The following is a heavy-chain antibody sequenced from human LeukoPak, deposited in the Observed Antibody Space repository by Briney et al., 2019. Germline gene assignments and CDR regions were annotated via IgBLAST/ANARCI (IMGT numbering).Heavy chain of an antibody. V-gene: IGHV4-59*08. CDR3: ARHQGGTYYYDAFGI. CDR1: GGSISSYQ. D-gene: IGHD1-26*01. J-gene: IGHJ3*02. CDR2: IYYSGST. Sequence: SETLSLTCNVSGGSISSYQWRWIRQPPGKGLEWIGYIYYSGSTNYNPSLKSRVTISVDTSKNQFSLNLSSVTAADTAVYYCARHQGGTYYYDAFGIWGQGTMVTVSS.